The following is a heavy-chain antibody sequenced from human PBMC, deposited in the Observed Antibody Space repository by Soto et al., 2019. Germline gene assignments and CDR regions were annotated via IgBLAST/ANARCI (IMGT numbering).Heavy chain of an antibody. CDR1: GYTFTSYG. J-gene: IGHJ6*02. V-gene: IGHV1-18*04. CDR3: ARDIVLVPAVIPSRYYYGMDV. Sequence: ASVKVSCKASGYTFTSYGIRWVRQAPGQGLEWMGWISAYNGNTNYAQKLQGRVTMTTDTSTSTAYMELSSLRSDDTAVYSCARDIVLVPAVIPSRYYYGMDVWGQGTTVTVSS. CDR2: ISAYNGNT. D-gene: IGHD2-2*01.